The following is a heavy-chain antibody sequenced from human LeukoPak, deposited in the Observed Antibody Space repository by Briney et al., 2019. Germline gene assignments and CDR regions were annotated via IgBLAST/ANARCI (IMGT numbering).Heavy chain of an antibody. CDR3: ARGHGSRSYSYFGMDV. CDR1: GYSFTGYY. J-gene: IGHJ6*02. CDR2: INPNSGAT. V-gene: IGHV1-2*02. D-gene: IGHD3-10*01. Sequence: VASVKVSCKASGYSFTGYYMHWVRQAPGQGLEWMGWINPNSGATNYAQKFQGRVTMTRDTSISTAYMELGRLRSDDTAVYYCARGHGSRSYSYFGMDVCGQGTTVTVSS.